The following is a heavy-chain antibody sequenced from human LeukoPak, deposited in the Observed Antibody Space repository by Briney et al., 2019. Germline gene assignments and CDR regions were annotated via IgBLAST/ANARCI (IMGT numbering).Heavy chain of an antibody. CDR1: GFTFSSYS. CDR3: ARGKYSSGWFDY. J-gene: IGHJ4*02. CDR2: ITTSSTYI. D-gene: IGHD6-19*01. V-gene: IGHV3-21*01. Sequence: GGSLRLSCAASGFTFSSYSMSWVRQAPGKGLEWVSSITTSSTYISYADSVKGRFTISRDNAKNSLYLQMNSLKAEDTAVYYCARGKYSSGWFDYWGQGTLVTVSS.